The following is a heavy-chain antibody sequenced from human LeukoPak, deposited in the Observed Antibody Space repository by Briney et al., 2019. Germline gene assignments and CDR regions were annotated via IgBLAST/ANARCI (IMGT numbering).Heavy chain of an antibody. CDR3: ASGNSFDY. Sequence: PGGSLRLSCAASGFTFGISWMSWVRQAPGKGLECVGNIKPDGSEKYYVDSVKGRFTISRDNAKSSLYLQMNSLRAEDTAVYFCASGNSFDYWGQGTLVTVSS. J-gene: IGHJ4*02. CDR2: IKPDGSEK. CDR1: GFTFGISW. V-gene: IGHV3-7*01.